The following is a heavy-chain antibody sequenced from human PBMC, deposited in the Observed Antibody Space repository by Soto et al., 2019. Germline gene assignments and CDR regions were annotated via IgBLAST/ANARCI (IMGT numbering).Heavy chain of an antibody. CDR1: GITFSSYA. CDR3: ARGGAWRYYYDSSGQDWFDP. CDR2: ISYDGSNK. D-gene: IGHD3-22*01. V-gene: IGHV3-30-3*01. J-gene: IGHJ5*02. Sequence: HPGVSLKLSCVASGITFSSYAMHWVRQAPGKGLEWVAVISYDGSNKYYADSVKGRFTISRDNSKNTLYLQMNSLRAEDTAVYYCARGGAWRYYYDSSGQDWFDPWGQGTLVTVSS.